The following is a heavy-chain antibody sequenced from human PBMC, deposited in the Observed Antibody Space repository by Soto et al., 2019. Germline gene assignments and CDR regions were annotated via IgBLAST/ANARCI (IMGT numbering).Heavy chain of an antibody. CDR1: GFTFSSYW. J-gene: IGHJ1*01. CDR3: ARSPAASWYYRYFQH. Sequence: GGSLRLSCAASGFTFSSYWMSWVRQAPGKGLEWVANIKQDGSEKYYVDSVKDRFTISRDNAKNSLYLQMNSLRAEDTAVYYCARSPAASWYYRYFQHWGQGTLVTVSS. CDR2: IKQDGSEK. D-gene: IGHD6-13*01. V-gene: IGHV3-7*01.